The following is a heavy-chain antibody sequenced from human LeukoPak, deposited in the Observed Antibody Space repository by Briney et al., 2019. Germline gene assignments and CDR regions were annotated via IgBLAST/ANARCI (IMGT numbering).Heavy chain of an antibody. D-gene: IGHD3-22*01. CDR3: AKVQAPDSSGFYCYYDY. Sequence: GGSLRLSCAASGFTFSSYAMSWVRQAPGKGLEWVSTISGRVGSTYSPDSAKGRFIISRDDSKIMLFLQMNSLRAEDTAIYYCAKVQAPDSSGFYCYYDYWGQGTLVSVSS. J-gene: IGHJ4*03. CDR2: ISGRVGST. CDR1: GFTFSSYA. V-gene: IGHV3-23*01.